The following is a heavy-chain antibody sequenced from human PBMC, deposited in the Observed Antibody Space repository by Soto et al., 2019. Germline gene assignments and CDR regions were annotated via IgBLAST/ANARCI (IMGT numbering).Heavy chain of an antibody. J-gene: IGHJ6*02. D-gene: IGHD2-15*01. CDR3: ASPRYCSGGSCYLAEPSYYYYGMDV. CDR2: IIPIFGTA. V-gene: IGHV1-69*01. Sequence: QLQLVQSGAEVKKPGSSVKVSCKASGGTFSSYAISWVRQAPGQGLEWMGGIIPIFGTANYAQKFQGRVTITADESTSTAYMELSSLRSEDTAVYYCASPRYCSGGSCYLAEPSYYYYGMDVWGQGTTVTVSS. CDR1: GGTFSSYA.